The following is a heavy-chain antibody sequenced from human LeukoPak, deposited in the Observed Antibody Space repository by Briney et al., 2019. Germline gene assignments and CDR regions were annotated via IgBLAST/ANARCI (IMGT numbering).Heavy chain of an antibody. CDR2: MNPNSGNT. Sequence: GASVKVSCKASGYTFTSYDINWVRQATGQGLEWMGWMNPNSGNTGYAQKFQGRVTMTRNTSISTAYMELSSLRSEDTAVYYCARGGYYDISWGPLSDPWGQGTLVTVSS. CDR3: ARGGYYDISWGPLSDP. V-gene: IGHV1-8*01. D-gene: IGHD3-9*01. J-gene: IGHJ5*02. CDR1: GYTFTSYD.